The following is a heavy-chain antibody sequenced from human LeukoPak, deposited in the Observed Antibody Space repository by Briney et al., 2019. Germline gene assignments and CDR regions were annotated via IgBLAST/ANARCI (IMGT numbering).Heavy chain of an antibody. J-gene: IGHJ6*02. CDR2: ISYDGSNK. V-gene: IGHV3-30*04. D-gene: IGHD6-19*01. CDR3: AKDSSGWYVPFYYGMDV. Sequence: PGRSLRLSCAASGFTFSSYAMHWVRQAPGKGLEWVAVISYDGSNKYYADSVKGRFTISRDNSKNTLYLQMNSLRAEDTAVYYCAKDSSGWYVPFYYGMDVWGQGTTVTVSS. CDR1: GFTFSSYA.